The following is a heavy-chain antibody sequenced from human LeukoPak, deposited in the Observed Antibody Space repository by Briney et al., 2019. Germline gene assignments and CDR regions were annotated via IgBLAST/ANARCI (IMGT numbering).Heavy chain of an antibody. J-gene: IGHJ4*02. Sequence: GGSLRLSCAASELTSSTSWMSWVRQAPGKGLEWVDQTKQDGSEKYYVDSVKGRFTTSRDKNSLFLQMNSVRAEDTAVYYCVGWGISGITNHWGQGTLVTVSS. CDR1: ELTSSTSW. CDR2: TKQDGSEK. V-gene: IGHV3-7*01. CDR3: VGWGISGITNH. D-gene: IGHD1-7*01.